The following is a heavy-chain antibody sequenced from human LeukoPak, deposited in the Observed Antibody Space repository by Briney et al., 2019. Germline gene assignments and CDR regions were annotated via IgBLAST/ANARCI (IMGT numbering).Heavy chain of an antibody. J-gene: IGHJ4*02. V-gene: IGHV1-46*01. CDR1: GYTFTSYY. CDR2: INPSGGST. CDR3: ARDSLYYYDSSGYFGPSDY. Sequence: ASVKVSCKASGYTFTSYYMHWVRQAPGQGLEWMGIINPSGGSTSYAQKFQGRVTMTRDMSTSTVYMELSSLRSEDTAVYYCARDSLYYYDSSGYFGPSDYWGQGTLVTVSS. D-gene: IGHD3-22*01.